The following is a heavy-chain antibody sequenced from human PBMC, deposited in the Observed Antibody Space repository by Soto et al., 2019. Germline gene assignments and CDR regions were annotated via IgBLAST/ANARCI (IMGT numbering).Heavy chain of an antibody. V-gene: IGHV3-9*01. CDR1: GFTFHDYA. D-gene: IGHD6-19*01. Sequence: PGGSLRLSCAASGFTFHDYAMHWVRQGQGKGLEWVSGITWNSGSIDYADSVKGRFTISRDNAKNSLYLQMNSLRPEDTALYYCAKDIREYSSGWTYFDYWGHGTLVTV. CDR3: AKDIREYSSGWTYFDY. CDR2: ITWNSGSI. J-gene: IGHJ4*01.